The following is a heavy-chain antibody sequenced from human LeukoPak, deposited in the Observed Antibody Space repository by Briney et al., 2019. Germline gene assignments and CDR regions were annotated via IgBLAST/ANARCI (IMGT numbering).Heavy chain of an antibody. V-gene: IGHV3-23*01. CDR1: GFTFNSYV. D-gene: IGHD2-15*01. CDR3: AKSVVVITFRFDD. CDR2: INGGGGNT. Sequence: PGGSLRLSCAASGFTFNSYVMSWVRQAPEKGLEWVSAINGGGGNTYYADSVKGRFTISRDNSKNMVYLQMNSLRADDTAVYYCAKSVVVITFRFDDWGQGALVTVSS. J-gene: IGHJ4*02.